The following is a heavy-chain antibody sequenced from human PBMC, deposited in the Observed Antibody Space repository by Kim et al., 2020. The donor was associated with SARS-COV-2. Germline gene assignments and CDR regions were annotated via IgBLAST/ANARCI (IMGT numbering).Heavy chain of an antibody. J-gene: IGHJ3*02. CDR1: GGSISSYY. Sequence: SETLSLTCTVSGGSISSYYWSWIRQPPGKGLEWIGYIYYSGSTNYNPSLKSRVTISVDTSKNQFSLKLSSVTAADTAVYYCARLRYYAILTGSGAAFDIWGQGTMVTVST. CDR2: IYYSGST. CDR3: ARLRYYAILTGSGAAFDI. V-gene: IGHV4-59*13. D-gene: IGHD3-9*01.